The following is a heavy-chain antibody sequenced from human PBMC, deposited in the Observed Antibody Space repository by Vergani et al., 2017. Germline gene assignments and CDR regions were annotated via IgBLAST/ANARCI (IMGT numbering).Heavy chain of an antibody. CDR3: AILYGRDSSGIKYFDY. CDR1: GYSFTNYW. Sequence: EVQLVQSGAEVKKPGESLKISCQISGYSFTNYWIGWVRQMPGKGLEWMGIIHPADSDTRYSPSFQGQVTISVDKSISTAYLQRSSLRASDSAMYYCAILYGRDSSGIKYFDYWGQGTLVTVSS. V-gene: IGHV5-51*01. J-gene: IGHJ4*02. D-gene: IGHD3-22*01. CDR2: IHPADSDT.